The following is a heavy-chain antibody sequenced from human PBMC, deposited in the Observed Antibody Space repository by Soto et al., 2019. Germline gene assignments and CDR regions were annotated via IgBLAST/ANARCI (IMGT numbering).Heavy chain of an antibody. D-gene: IGHD7-27*01. CDR2: ISSSSSVI. J-gene: IGHJ6*03. V-gene: IGHV3-48*01. CDR3: ARDLSWGSNWYYYMDV. CDR1: GFILSDCA. Sequence: PGGSLRLSCATSGFILSDCAMNWVRQAPGKGLEWVSYISSSSSVIDYADSVKGRFTVSRDNARNSLCLQMNSLRAKDTAVYYCARDLSWGSNWYYYMDVWGKGTTVTVSS.